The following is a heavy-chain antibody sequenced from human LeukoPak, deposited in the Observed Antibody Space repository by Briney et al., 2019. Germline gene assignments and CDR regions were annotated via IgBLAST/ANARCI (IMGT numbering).Heavy chain of an antibody. D-gene: IGHD1/OR15-1a*01. V-gene: IGHV3-21*03. Sequence: GGSLRLSCGASGFTFTGSSMNWVRQAPGKGLEWVSSISSSSSYIHYAGSVKGRFTISRDNAKNSLYLQMNSLRAEDTAVYYCAREPAEISFITRSLGTSDAFDIWGQGTMVTVSS. CDR2: ISSSSSYI. CDR3: AREPAEISFITRSLGTSDAFDI. J-gene: IGHJ3*02. CDR1: GFTFTGSS.